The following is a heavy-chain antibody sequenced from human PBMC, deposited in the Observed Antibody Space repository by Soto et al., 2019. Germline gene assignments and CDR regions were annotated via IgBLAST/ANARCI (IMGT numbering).Heavy chain of an antibody. CDR2: ISYDGSNK. CDR1: GFTFSSYA. Sequence: GXSLRLSCAASGFTFSSYAMHWVLQAPGKGLEWVAVISYDGSNKYYADSVKGRFTISRDNSKNTLYLQMNSLRAEDTAVYYCARVNGGYVGQQNYFDYWGQGTLVTVSS. D-gene: IGHD5-12*01. CDR3: ARVNGGYVGQQNYFDY. V-gene: IGHV3-30-3*01. J-gene: IGHJ4*02.